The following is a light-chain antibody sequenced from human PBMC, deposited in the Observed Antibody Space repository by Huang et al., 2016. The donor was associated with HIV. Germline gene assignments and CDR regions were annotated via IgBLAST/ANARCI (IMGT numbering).Light chain of an antibody. V-gene: IGKV1-6*01. Sequence: AIQMTQSPASLSASVGDRVTITCRASQDIGNDLGWYQQRLGKAPKLLVSTASHLQSGVPSRFTGSGSGTHFTLTISGLQPEDFATYYCRQDYTYPWT. CDR1: QDIGND. CDR3: RQDYTYPWT. J-gene: IGKJ1*01. CDR2: TAS.